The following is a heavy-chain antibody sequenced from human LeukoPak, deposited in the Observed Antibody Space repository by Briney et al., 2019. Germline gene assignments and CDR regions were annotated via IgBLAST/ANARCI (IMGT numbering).Heavy chain of an antibody. D-gene: IGHD6-13*01. Sequence: GGFLRLFCAASGFTFSSYGMHWVRQAPGKGLEWVAVIWYDGSNKYYADSVKGRFTISRDNSKNTLYLQMNSLRAEDTAVYYCARDAVYSSSWQYYWGQGTLVTVSS. CDR3: ARDAVYSSSWQYY. J-gene: IGHJ4*02. CDR2: IWYDGSNK. V-gene: IGHV3-33*01. CDR1: GFTFSSYG.